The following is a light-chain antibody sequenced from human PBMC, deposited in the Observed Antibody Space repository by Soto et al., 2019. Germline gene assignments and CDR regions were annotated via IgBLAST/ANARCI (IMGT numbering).Light chain of an antibody. CDR1: QSISSN. CDR2: GAS. J-gene: IGKJ1*01. Sequence: EIVMTQSPDTLSVSPGERATLSCRASQSISSNLAWYLQKVGQAPRLLIYGASTRAPGISARFSGSGSGTEFTLTISSLQPDDFATYYCQHYNSYSEAFGQGTKVDIK. V-gene: IGKV3-15*01. CDR3: QHYNSYSEA.